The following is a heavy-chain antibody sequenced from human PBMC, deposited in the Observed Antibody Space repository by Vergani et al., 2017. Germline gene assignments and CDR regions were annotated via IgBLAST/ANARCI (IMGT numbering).Heavy chain of an antibody. CDR3: ARDGGDFWSGYYRHYYYYGMDV. CDR1: GYTFSSYS. V-gene: IGHV3-21*01. J-gene: IGHJ6*02. CDR2: ISSSSSYI. D-gene: IGHD3-3*01. Sequence: EVQLVESGGGLVKPGGSLRLSCAASGYTFSSYSMNWVRQAPGKGLELVSSISSSSSYIYYADSVKGRFTISRDNAKNSLYLQMNSLRAEDTAVYYCARDGGDFWSGYYRHYYYYGMDVWGQGTTVTVSS.